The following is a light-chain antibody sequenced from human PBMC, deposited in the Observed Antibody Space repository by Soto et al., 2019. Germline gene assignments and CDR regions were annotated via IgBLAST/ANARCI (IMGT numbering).Light chain of an antibody. CDR3: MQALQTPLT. V-gene: IGKV2-28*01. CDR2: WGS. J-gene: IGKJ3*01. CDR1: QSLLHSNGYTS. Sequence: DIVMTQSPLSLPVTPGEPASISCRSSQSLLHSNGYTSLDWYLQKPGQSPQLLIYWGSNRASGVPDRFSGSGSGTDFTLKISRVEAEDVGVYYCMQALQTPLTFGPGTKVDIK.